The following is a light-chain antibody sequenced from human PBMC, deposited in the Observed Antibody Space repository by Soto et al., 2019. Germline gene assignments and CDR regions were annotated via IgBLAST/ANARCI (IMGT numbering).Light chain of an antibody. J-gene: IGKJ5*01. CDR1: QSVSSSD. Sequence: EVVLTQSPGTLSLSPGERATLSCRASQSVSSSDLAWYQQKPGQAPRLLISGASGRATGIPDRFSASGSGTDFTLTISRLEPEDSAVFYCQQYGSSEIIFGQGTRLEIK. CDR3: QQYGSSEII. CDR2: GAS. V-gene: IGKV3-20*01.